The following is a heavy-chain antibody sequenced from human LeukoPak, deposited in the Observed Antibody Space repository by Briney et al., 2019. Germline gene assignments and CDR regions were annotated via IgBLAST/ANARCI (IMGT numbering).Heavy chain of an antibody. V-gene: IGHV3-48*02. CDR3: AKSGSYRFDD. Sequence: GRSLRLSCAASGFTFSTYGMNWVRQAPGKGLEWVSYISSGSGTIYYADSVKGRFTISRDNAKNSLYLQMNSLRDEDTAVYYCAKSGSYRFDDWGQGTLVTVSS. CDR1: GFTFSTYG. CDR2: ISSGSGTI. D-gene: IGHD1-26*01. J-gene: IGHJ4*02.